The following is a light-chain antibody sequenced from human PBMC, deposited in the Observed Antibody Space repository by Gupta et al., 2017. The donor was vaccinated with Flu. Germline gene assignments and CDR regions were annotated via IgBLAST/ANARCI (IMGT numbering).Light chain of an antibody. J-gene: IGKJ3*01. CDR1: QSVSSY. CDR2: DAS. V-gene: IGKV3-11*01. Sequence: ATLSLSPGERATLSGRASQSVSSYLAWYQQKPGQAPRLLIYDASNRATGIPARFSGSGSGTDFTLTISSLEPEDFAVYYCQQRSNWPLFTFGPGTKVDIK. CDR3: QQRSNWPLFT.